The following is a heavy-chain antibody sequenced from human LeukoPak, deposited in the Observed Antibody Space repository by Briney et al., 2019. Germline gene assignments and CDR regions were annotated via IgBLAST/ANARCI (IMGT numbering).Heavy chain of an antibody. V-gene: IGHV4-34*01. CDR2: INHSGST. CDR1: GGSFSGYY. CDR3: ARHRAGVDY. J-gene: IGHJ4*02. Sequence: PSETLSLTCAVYGGSFSGYYWSWFRQPPGKGLEWIGEINHSGSTNYNPSLKSRVTISVDTSKNQFSLKLSSVTAADTAVYYCARHRAGVDYWGQGTLVTVSS.